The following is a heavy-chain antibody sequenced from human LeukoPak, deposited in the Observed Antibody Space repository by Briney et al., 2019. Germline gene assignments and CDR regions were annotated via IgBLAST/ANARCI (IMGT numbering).Heavy chain of an antibody. V-gene: IGHV3-7*01. D-gene: IGHD2-8*02. CDR1: GVYW. CDR2: INQDGSVI. J-gene: IGHJ4*02. Sequence: GGYLRLSCAVPGVYWMSWVRQAPGMGLEWVANINQDGSVIYYVDSVKGRFTISRGNAKNSLYLQMNSLRAEDTGVYYCATSSGAPGNMWGQGTLVTVSS. CDR3: ATSSGAPGNM.